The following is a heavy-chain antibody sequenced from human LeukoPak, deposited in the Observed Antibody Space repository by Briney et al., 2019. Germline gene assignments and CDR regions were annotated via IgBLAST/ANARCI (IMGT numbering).Heavy chain of an antibody. V-gene: IGHV4-34*01. CDR3: ARSPTDDYGDDDAFDI. D-gene: IGHD4-17*01. J-gene: IGHJ3*02. Sequence: PSETLSLTCAVYGGSFSGYYWSWIRQPPGKGLEWIGEINHSGSTNYNPSLKSRVTISVDTSKNQFSLKLSSVTAADTAVYYCARSPTDDYGDDDAFDIWGQGTKVTVSS. CDR1: GGSFSGYY. CDR2: INHSGST.